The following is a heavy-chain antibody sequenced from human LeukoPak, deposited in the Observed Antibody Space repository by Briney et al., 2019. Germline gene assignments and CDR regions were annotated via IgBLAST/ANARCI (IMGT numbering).Heavy chain of an antibody. V-gene: IGHV1-2*02. CDR1: GYTFTGYY. J-gene: IGHJ4*02. Sequence: GASVKVSCEASGYTFTGYYMHWVRQAPGQGLEWMGWINPNSGGTNYAQKFQGRVTMTRDTSISTAYMELSRLRSDDTAVYYCARAAKWELLRNFDYWGQGTLVTVSS. CDR2: INPNSGGT. CDR3: ARAAKWELLRNFDY. D-gene: IGHD1-26*01.